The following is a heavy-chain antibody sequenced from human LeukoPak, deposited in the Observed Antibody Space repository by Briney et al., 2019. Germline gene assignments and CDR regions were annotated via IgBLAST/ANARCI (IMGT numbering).Heavy chain of an antibody. Sequence: SVKVSCKASGGPFSTYAINWVRQAPGQGLEWVGRIIPILAVTNYAQKFQGRVSITADTSTSTAYMEVSSLRSEDTALYFCARGEYYDAFKGYSDYYYGMDVWGQGTTVTASS. CDR3: ARGEYYDAFKGYSDYYYGMDV. CDR2: IIPILAVT. D-gene: IGHD3-3*01. CDR1: GGPFSTYA. J-gene: IGHJ6*02. V-gene: IGHV1-69*04.